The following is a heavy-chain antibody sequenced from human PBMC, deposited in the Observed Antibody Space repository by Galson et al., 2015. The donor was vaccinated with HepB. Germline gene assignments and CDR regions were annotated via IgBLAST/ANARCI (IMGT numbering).Heavy chain of an antibody. V-gene: IGHV3-53*04. J-gene: IGHJ1*01. CDR1: GFTVSRNY. CDR2: IYSGGST. D-gene: IGHD6-13*01. Sequence: SLRLSCAASGFTVSRNYMSWVRQAPGKGLEWVSVIYSGGSTHYADSVKGRFTISRHNSKNTLYLQMNSLRPEDTAMYYCARSSSSWYAYFHHWGQGTLVTVSS. CDR3: ARSSSSWYAYFHH.